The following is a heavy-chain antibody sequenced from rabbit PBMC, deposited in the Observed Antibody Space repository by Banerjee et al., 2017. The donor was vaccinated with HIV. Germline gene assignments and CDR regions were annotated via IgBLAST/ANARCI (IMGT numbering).Heavy chain of an antibody. V-gene: IGHV1S40*01. J-gene: IGHJ4*01. CDR1: GIDFSSSDW. CDR3: ARDNSYNDYGDYFNL. D-gene: IGHD2-1*01. CDR2: MDTGDGNT. Sequence: QSLEESGGDLVKPGASLTLTCTASGIDFSSSDWICWVRQAPGKGLEWIACMDTGDGNTYYASWAKGRFTISKTSSTTVTLQMTSLTAADTATYFCARDNSYNDYGDYFNLWGPGTLVTVS.